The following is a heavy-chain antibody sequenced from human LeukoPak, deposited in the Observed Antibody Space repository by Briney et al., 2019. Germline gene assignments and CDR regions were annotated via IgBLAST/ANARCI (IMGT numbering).Heavy chain of an antibody. D-gene: IGHD3-22*01. CDR1: GGSISSYY. Sequence: SETLSLTCTVSGGSISSYYWSWIRQPPGKGLEWIGYIYYSGSTNYNPSLKSRVTISVDTSKNQFSLKLSSVTAADTAVYYCARAYLSSSGSAGWFDPWGQGTLVTVSS. CDR2: IYYSGST. J-gene: IGHJ5*02. V-gene: IGHV4-59*12. CDR3: ARAYLSSSGSAGWFDP.